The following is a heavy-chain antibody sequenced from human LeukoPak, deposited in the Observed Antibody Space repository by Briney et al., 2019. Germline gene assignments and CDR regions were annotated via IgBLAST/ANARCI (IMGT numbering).Heavy chain of an antibody. Sequence: ASVKVSCKASGYTFTSYYMHWVRQAPGQGLEWMGIINPSGGSTSYAQKFQGRVTMTRDTSTSTVYMELSSLRSEDTAVYYCARVRGRGEYSSSQPSDYWGQGTLVTVSS. D-gene: IGHD6-6*01. V-gene: IGHV1-46*01. CDR2: INPSGGST. J-gene: IGHJ4*02. CDR3: ARVRGRGEYSSSQPSDY. CDR1: GYTFTSYY.